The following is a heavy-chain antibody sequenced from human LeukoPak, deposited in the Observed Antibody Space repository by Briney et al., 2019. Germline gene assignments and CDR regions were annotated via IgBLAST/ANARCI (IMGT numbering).Heavy chain of an antibody. V-gene: IGHV3-7*01. D-gene: IGHD1-14*01. CDR3: VRSEVTREGDH. CDR2: IRHDGSEK. CDR1: GFTFSNHW. Sequence: PGGSLRLSCGASGFTFSNHWMSWVRQVPGKGLEWVANIRHDGSEKYYVDSVKGRFTTSRDNARGSLFLQMNSLRAEDTAMYYCVRSEVTREGDHWGQGTLVTVSS. J-gene: IGHJ4*02.